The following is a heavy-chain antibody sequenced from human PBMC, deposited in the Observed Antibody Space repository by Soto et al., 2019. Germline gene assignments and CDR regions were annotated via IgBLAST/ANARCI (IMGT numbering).Heavy chain of an antibody. J-gene: IGHJ6*02. CDR3: ARAIAAAAMGGYYYGMDG. CDR1: GYSFTSYW. CDR2: IYPGDSDT. V-gene: IGHV5-51*01. Sequence: GESLKISCKGSGYSFTSYWIGWVRQMPGKGLEWMGIIYPGDSDTRYSPSFQGQVTISADKSISTAYLQWSSLKASDTAMYYCARAIAAAAMGGYYYGMDGWGQGTTVTVSS. D-gene: IGHD6-13*01.